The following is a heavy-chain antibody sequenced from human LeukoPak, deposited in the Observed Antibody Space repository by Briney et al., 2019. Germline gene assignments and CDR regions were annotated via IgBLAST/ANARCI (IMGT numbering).Heavy chain of an antibody. J-gene: IGHJ4*02. CDR2: ITGDGDST. Sequence: GGSLRLSCAASGFTFSSCYMAWVRQAPGKGREWVSSITGDGDSTYYADSVKGRFTISRDNSRNALYLQMNSLRAEDTAVYYCAKGIFATSRWDYWGQGTLVTVSS. V-gene: IGHV3-23*01. D-gene: IGHD6-13*01. CDR3: AKGIFATSRWDY. CDR1: GFTFSSCY.